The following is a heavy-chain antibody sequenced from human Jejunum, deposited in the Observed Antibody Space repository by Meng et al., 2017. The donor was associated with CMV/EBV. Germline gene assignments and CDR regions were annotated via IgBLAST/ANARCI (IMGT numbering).Heavy chain of an antibody. CDR1: GITFNDKG. CDR2: VSATNIKT. CDR3: TRDPFDYWFDP. J-gene: IGHJ5*02. V-gene: IGHV1-18*01. Sequence: KASGITFNDKGFNRERKATGQGLEWMGWVSATNIKTKYAQKYQGRLTMTTDTSTTTAYMELRSLRSDDTAVYFCTRDPFDYWFDPWGQGTRGTVSS.